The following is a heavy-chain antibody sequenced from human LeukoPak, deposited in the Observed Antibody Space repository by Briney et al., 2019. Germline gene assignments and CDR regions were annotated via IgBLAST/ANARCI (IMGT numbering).Heavy chain of an antibody. CDR3: ASSWYCSGGSCHYRAFNY. V-gene: IGHV3-21*01. CDR1: GFPFSSYS. CDR2: ISSDRSFI. J-gene: IGHJ4*02. D-gene: IGHD2-15*01. Sequence: PGGSLRLSCAVSGFPFSSYSMNWVRQAPGKGLEWVASISSDRSFIKYADSVKGRFTISRDNAKNSLFLHMYSLRAVDTAVYYCASSWYCSGGSCHYRAFNYWGQGTLVTVSS.